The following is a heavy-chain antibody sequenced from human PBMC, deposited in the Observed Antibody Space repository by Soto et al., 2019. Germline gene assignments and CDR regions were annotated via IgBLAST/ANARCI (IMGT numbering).Heavy chain of an antibody. J-gene: IGHJ4*02. CDR2: INPSGGST. Sequence: ASVKVSYKASGYTFTSYYMHWVRQAPGQGLEWMGIINPSGGSTSYAQKFQGRVTMTRDTSTSTVYMELSSLRSEDTAVYYCASQRRDSGSYYGLDYWGQGTLVTVSS. CDR1: GYTFTSYY. CDR3: ASQRRDSGSYYGLDY. D-gene: IGHD1-26*01. V-gene: IGHV1-46*01.